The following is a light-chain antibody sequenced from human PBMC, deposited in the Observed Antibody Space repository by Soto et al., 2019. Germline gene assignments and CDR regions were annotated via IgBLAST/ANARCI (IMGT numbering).Light chain of an antibody. CDR2: DAS. CDR3: QQSGA. CDR1: QDISNY. Sequence: DIQMTPSPSSLSASVGARVTITCQSSQDISNYLNWYQQKPGKAPKLLIYDASNLETGVRSRFSGSGSGTAFTFTISSLQPEDIATYYCQQSGAFGQGTKLEIK. V-gene: IGKV1-33*01. J-gene: IGKJ2*01.